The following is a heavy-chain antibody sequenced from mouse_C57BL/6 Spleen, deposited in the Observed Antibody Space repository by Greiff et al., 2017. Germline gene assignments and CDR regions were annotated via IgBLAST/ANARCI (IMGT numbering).Heavy chain of an antibody. CDR2: IDPEDGET. CDR3: ARGFGYGGYYAMDD. V-gene: IGHV14-2*01. CDR1: GFNIKDYY. J-gene: IGHJ4*01. D-gene: IGHD2-2*01. Sequence: VQLKQSGAELVKPGASVKLSCTASGFNIKDYYMHWVKQRTEQGLEWIGRIDPEDGETKYAPKFQGKATMTADTSSNTAYLQLSSLTSEDTAVYYCARGFGYGGYYAMDDWGQGTSVTVSS.